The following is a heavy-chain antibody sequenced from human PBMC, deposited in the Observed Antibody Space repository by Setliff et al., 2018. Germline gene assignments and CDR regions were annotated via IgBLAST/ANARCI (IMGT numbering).Heavy chain of an antibody. J-gene: IGHJ6*02. V-gene: IGHV3-23*01. CDR3: AKVNNRFWSGYYPYYYAMDV. D-gene: IGHD3-3*01. Sequence: GGSLRLSCAASGLTFSSYAMRWVRQAPGKVLEWVSAISGSGGSTYYADSVKGRFTISRDNSKNTLYLQMNSLRAEDTAVYYCAKVNNRFWSGYYPYYYAMDVWGQGTTVTVSS. CDR1: GLTFSSYA. CDR2: ISGSGGST.